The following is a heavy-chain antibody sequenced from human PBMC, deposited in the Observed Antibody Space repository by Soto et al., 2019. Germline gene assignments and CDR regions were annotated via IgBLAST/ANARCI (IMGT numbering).Heavy chain of an antibody. CDR3: ARSGDSSGPRFGFFDY. J-gene: IGHJ4*02. Sequence: PSETLSLTCSVSGGSISSSGYFWGWIRQSPGKGLEWIGTVSYSGNTNYNPSLKSRVTITVDTSKNNFSLKVRSVTAADTAVYYCARSGDSSGPRFGFFDYWGQGTLVTVSS. CDR1: GGSISSSGYF. D-gene: IGHD3-22*01. CDR2: VSYSGNT. V-gene: IGHV4-39*02.